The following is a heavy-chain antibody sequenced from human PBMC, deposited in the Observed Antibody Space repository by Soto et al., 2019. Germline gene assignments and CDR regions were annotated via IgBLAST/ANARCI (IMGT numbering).Heavy chain of an antibody. V-gene: IGHV2-5*02. J-gene: IGHJ5*02. Sequence: QITLKESGPTLVKPTQTLTLTCTFSGFSLSTSGVGVGWIRQPPGKALEWLALIYWDDDKRYSPSLKSRLTITKDTSKNQVVLTMTNMDPVDTATYYCAHRQEGHIVLVPAAKPRYSSSWYEGWFDPWGQGTLVTVSS. CDR1: GFSLSTSGVG. CDR3: AHRQEGHIVLVPAAKPRYSSSWYEGWFDP. D-gene: IGHD6-13*01. CDR2: IYWDDDK.